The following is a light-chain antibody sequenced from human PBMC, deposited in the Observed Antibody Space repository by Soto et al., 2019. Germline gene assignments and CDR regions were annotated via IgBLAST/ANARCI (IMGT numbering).Light chain of an antibody. CDR1: SSDVGGYNY. Sequence: QSVLTQPASVSGSPGQSITISCTGTSSDVGGYNYVSWYQQHPGKAPKLMIYEVNNRPSGISNRFSGPKSGNTASLTISALRAEDEADYYCNSYTSSTTYVFGTGTKV. CDR2: EVN. CDR3: NSYTSSTTYV. J-gene: IGLJ1*01. V-gene: IGLV2-14*01.